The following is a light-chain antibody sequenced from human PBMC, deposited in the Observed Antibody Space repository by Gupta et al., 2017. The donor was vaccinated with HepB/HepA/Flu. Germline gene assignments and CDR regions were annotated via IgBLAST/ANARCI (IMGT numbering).Light chain of an antibody. Sequence: QSRLTHPPSVSGLPGQPTTISCTGPSSDVGGTKCVAWYQQHQGKVPTVILYDVTNRPSGVSTRFSGCKSGNTASPTISELQAEDEADDYCSSYKDTSTFIGLFGGGTKLTVL. CDR2: DVT. CDR3: SSYKDTSTFIGL. J-gene: IGLJ2*01. V-gene: IGLV2-14*01. CDR1: SSDVGGTKC.